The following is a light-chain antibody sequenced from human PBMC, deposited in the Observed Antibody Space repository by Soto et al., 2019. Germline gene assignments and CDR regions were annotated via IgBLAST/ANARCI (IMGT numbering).Light chain of an antibody. CDR1: QSVSSN. Sequence: EIVMTQSPATLSVSPGERATLSCRASQSVSSNLAWYQQKPGQAPRLLIYDASTRATGIPVRFSGSGSGTVFTLTISSLQSEDFAVYYCQQCNNWPPNTFGQGTKLESK. CDR2: DAS. CDR3: QQCNNWPPNT. V-gene: IGKV3-15*01. J-gene: IGKJ2*01.